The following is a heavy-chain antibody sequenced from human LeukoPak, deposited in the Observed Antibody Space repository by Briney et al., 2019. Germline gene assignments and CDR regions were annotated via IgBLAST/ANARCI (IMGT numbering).Heavy chain of an antibody. CDR3: ARVDCSSTSCYGYFQH. CDR1: GYTFTSYY. D-gene: IGHD2-2*01. CDR2: INPSGGST. J-gene: IGHJ1*01. Sequence: ASVKVSCKASGYTFTSYYMHWVRQAPGQGLEWMGIINPSGGSTSYAQKFQGRVTMTRDTSTSTVYMELSSLRSEDTAVYYCARVDCSSTSCYGYFQHWGQGTLVTVSS. V-gene: IGHV1-46*01.